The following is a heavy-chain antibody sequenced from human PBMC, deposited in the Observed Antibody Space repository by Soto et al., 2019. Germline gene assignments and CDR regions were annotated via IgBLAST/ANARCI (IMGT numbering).Heavy chain of an antibody. CDR3: TRAPLGGPYCSSTSCYQY. CDR2: INAYNGDI. CDR1: GGTFSTYA. V-gene: IGHV1-18*01. Sequence: GASVKVSCKASGGTFSTYAISWVRQAPGQGLEWMGGINAYNGDINYAQKFQGRVTMTTETTTNSAYLELGSLRSDDTAAYYCTRAPLGGPYCSSTSCYQYWGQGTQVTVSS. D-gene: IGHD2-2*01. J-gene: IGHJ4*02.